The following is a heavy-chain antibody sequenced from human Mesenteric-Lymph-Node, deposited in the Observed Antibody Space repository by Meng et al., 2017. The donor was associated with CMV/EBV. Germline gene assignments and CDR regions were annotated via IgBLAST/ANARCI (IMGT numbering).Heavy chain of an antibody. CDR3: ARDSVTAYYYYGMDV. CDR2: ISNTGNSR. D-gene: IGHD1-14*01. J-gene: IGHJ6*02. CDR1: GFTFSSYD. V-gene: IGHV3-23*01. Sequence: GESLKISCAASGFTFSSYDMSWVRQAPGKGLEWVSCISNTGNSRYHADSVKGRFTIFRDNSKNTVYLQMNSLRAEDTAVYYCARDSVTAYYYYGMDVWGQGTTVTVSS.